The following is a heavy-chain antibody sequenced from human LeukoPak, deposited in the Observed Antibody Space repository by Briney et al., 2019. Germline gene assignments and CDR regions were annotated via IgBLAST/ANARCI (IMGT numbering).Heavy chain of an antibody. V-gene: IGHV4-38-2*02. CDR1: GYSISSGYY. Sequence: SETLSLTCTVSGYSISSGYYWGWIRQPPEKGLEWIGSIYHSGSTYYNPSLKSRVTISVDTSKNQFSLKLSSVTAADTAVYYCARSFNVVVPAAPDYWGQGTLVTVSS. D-gene: IGHD2-2*01. J-gene: IGHJ4*02. CDR3: ARSFNVVVPAAPDY. CDR2: IYHSGST.